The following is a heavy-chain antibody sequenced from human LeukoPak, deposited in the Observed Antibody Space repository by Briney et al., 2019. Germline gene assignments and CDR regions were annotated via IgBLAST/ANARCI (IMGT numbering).Heavy chain of an antibody. V-gene: IGHV1-18*01. J-gene: IGHJ4*02. CDR1: GYTFTSYG. CDR2: ISAYNGNT. CDR3: ARDAYYYDSSGYYTGLPSDY. D-gene: IGHD3-22*01. Sequence: ASVKVSCKASGYTFTSYGISWVRQAPGQGLEWMGWISAYNGNTNYAQKLQGRVTMTTDTSTSTAYMELRSLRSDDTAVYYCARDAYYYDSSGYYTGLPSDYWGQGTLVTVSS.